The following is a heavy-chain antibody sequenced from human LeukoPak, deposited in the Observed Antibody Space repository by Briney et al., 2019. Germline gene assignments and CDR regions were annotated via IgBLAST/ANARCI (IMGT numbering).Heavy chain of an antibody. D-gene: IGHD2-2*01. Sequence: AVSVKVSCKASGYTFTGYYMHWVRQAPGQGLEWMGRINPNSGGTNYAQKFQGRVTMTRDTSISTAYMELSRLRSDDTAVYYCARVRDCSSTGCYLFDYWGQGTLVTVSS. CDR3: ARVRDCSSTGCYLFDY. J-gene: IGHJ4*02. CDR2: INPNSGGT. V-gene: IGHV1-2*06. CDR1: GYTFTGYY.